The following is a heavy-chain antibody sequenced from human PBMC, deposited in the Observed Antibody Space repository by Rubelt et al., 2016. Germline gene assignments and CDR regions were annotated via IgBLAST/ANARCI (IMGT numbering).Heavy chain of an antibody. J-gene: IGHJ4*02. CDR3: ARCSGYVWGG. CDR1: GGSISSDEW. V-gene: IGHV4-4*02. CDR2: IYHSGST. Sequence: QVQLQGSGPGLVKPSETLSLTCAVSGGSISSDEWWSWVRQPPGKGLEWIGEIYHSGSTNYNPSFKTRVTISVDKSKKRVSLGLFSWTAPDTAEYYCARCSGYVWGGWSQGTLVIVSS. D-gene: IGHD3-16*01.